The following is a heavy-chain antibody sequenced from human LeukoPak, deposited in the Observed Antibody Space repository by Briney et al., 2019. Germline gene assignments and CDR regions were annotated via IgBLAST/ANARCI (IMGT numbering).Heavy chain of an antibody. CDR2: ISYDGSNK. CDR1: GFTFSNYD. D-gene: IGHD6-6*01. CDR3: ARPHAEYSSSEAFDI. Sequence: HPGRSLRLSCAASGFTFSNYDMHWVRQAPGKGLEWVAVISYDGSNKYYADSVKGRFTISRDNSKNTLYLQMNSLRAEDTAVYYCARPHAEYSSSEAFDIWGQGTMVTVSS. V-gene: IGHV3-30*04. J-gene: IGHJ3*02.